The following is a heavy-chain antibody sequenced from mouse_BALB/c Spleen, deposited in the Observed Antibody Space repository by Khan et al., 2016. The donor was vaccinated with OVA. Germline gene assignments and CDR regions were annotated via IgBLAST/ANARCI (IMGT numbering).Heavy chain of an antibody. Sequence: DLVKPGASVKLSCKASGYTFTSYWINWIKQRTGHGLEWIGRIAPGSGSTSYNEMFKNKAILTVDTFSSTAYIQFSSLSSEDSAVFFCARSNYYGSGLYAIDYWGQGTSVTVSS. D-gene: IGHD1-1*01. J-gene: IGHJ4*01. V-gene: IGHV1S41*01. CDR2: IAPGSGST. CDR1: GYTFTSYW. CDR3: ARSNYYGSGLYAIDY.